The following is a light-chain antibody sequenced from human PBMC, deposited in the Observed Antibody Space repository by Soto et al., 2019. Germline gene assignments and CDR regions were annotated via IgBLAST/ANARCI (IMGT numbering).Light chain of an antibody. CDR1: QSINNY. V-gene: IGKV3-11*01. Sequence: IELTQSPDTLPLSTGERATLSYRASQSINNYLAWYQQKPGQAPRLLNYDASNRATGIPARFRGSEAGTDFTLTICSLEPEDLAGYDCQQRSNWPWTFGQGTKVEIK. CDR2: DAS. CDR3: QQRSNWPWT. J-gene: IGKJ1*01.